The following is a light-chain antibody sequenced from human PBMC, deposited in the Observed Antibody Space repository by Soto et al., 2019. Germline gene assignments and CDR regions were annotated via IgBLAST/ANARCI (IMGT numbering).Light chain of an antibody. CDR2: DAA. CDR3: QHYNSYSPWT. J-gene: IGKJ1*01. CDR1: QSISSW. Sequence: DIQMTQSPSTLSASVGDRVTITCRASQSISSWLAWDQQKPGKAPKLLIYDAASLESGVPSRFSGTGSGTEFTLTSRSLQADDFATYYCQHYNSYSPWTFGQGTKVEIK. V-gene: IGKV1-5*01.